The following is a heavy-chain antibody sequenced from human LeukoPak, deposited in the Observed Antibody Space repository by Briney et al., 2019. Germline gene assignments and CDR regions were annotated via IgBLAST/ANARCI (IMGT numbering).Heavy chain of an antibody. Sequence: ASVKVSCKASGYTFTSYDISWVRQAPGQGLEWMGRIIPILGIANYAQKFQGRVTITADKSTSTAYMELSSLRSEDTAVYYCARDRVSASGMDVWGQGTTVTVSS. D-gene: IGHD6-13*01. CDR3: ARDRVSASGMDV. J-gene: IGHJ6*02. CDR2: IIPILGIA. V-gene: IGHV1-69*04. CDR1: GYTFTSYD.